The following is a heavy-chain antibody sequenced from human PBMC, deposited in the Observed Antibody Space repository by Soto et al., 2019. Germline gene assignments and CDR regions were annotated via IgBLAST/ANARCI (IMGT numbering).Heavy chain of an antibody. CDR3: ARDRLRGYDSSGFYS. CDR1: GYSFSSYG. J-gene: IGHJ5*02. CDR2: INPYNGNK. D-gene: IGHD3-22*01. Sequence: QVQLVQSGAELRKPGASVRISCQASGYSFSSYGISWVRQVPGQGLEWMGWINPYNGNKNYAQKFEDRVTMTTATSTTTVYMDLRSLRSDDMAIYYCARDRLRGYDSSGFYSWGQGTLVTVSS. V-gene: IGHV1-18*03.